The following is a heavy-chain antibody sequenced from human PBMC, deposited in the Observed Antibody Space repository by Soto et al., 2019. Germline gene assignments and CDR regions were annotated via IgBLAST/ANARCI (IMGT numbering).Heavy chain of an antibody. Sequence: GASVKVSCKASGYTFTSYYMHWVRQAPGQGLEWMGIINPSGGSTSYAQKFQGRVTMTRDTSTSTVYMELSSLRSEDTAVYYCGRLEGLATISYYFDYWGQGALVTVSS. J-gene: IGHJ4*02. CDR1: GYTFTSYY. CDR3: GRLEGLATISYYFDY. CDR2: INPSGGST. V-gene: IGHV1-46*01. D-gene: IGHD3-9*01.